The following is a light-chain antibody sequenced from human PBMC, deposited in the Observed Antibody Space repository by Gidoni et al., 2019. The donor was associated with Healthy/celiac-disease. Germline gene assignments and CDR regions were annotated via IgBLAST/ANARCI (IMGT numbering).Light chain of an antibody. CDR3: QQRFT. CDR1: QDISNY. J-gene: IGKJ3*01. V-gene: IGKV1-33*01. Sequence: DIQMTQSPSSLSASVGDRVTITCQASQDISNYLNWYQQKPGKAPKLLIYDASNLETGVPSRLSGSGSGTDFTFTISSLQPEDIATYYCQQRFTFGPGTKVDIK. CDR2: DAS.